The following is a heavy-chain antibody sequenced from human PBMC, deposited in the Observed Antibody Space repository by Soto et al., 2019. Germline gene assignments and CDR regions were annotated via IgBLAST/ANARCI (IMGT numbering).Heavy chain of an antibody. Sequence: ASVKVSCKASGYTFTSYGISWVRQAPGQGLEWMGWTSAYNGNTNYAQKLQGRVTMTTDTSTSTAYMELRSLRSDDTAVYYCATDIVVVPAATYPQDYYYYYGMDVWGQGTTVTVSS. CDR3: ATDIVVVPAATYPQDYYYYYGMDV. CDR1: GYTFTSYG. J-gene: IGHJ6*02. V-gene: IGHV1-18*01. D-gene: IGHD2-2*01. CDR2: TSAYNGNT.